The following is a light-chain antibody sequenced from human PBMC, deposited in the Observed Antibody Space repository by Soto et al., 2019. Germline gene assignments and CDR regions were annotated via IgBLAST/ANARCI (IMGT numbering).Light chain of an antibody. CDR1: SSDVGGYNY. J-gene: IGLJ1*01. V-gene: IGLV2-14*01. CDR2: AVT. CDR3: SSYTSSSTL. Sequence: QSVLTQPASVSGSPGQSITISCIGTSSDVGGYNYVSWYQQHPGKAPKLMIYAVTDRPSGVSSRFSGSKSGNTASLTISGLQAEDEADYYCSSYTSSSTLFGTGTKV.